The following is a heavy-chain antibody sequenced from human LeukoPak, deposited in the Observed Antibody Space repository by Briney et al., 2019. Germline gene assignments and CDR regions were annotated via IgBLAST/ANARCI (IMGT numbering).Heavy chain of an antibody. D-gene: IGHD2-15*01. Sequence: PGGSLRLSCAASGFTVSSYSMNWVRQAPGKGLEWVSSISSSSSYIYYADSVKGRFTISRDNAKNSLYLQMNSLRAEDTAVYYCARDVGYCSGGSCYYFDYWGQGTLVTVSS. CDR1: GFTVSSYS. V-gene: IGHV3-21*01. CDR2: ISSSSSYI. CDR3: ARDVGYCSGGSCYYFDY. J-gene: IGHJ4*02.